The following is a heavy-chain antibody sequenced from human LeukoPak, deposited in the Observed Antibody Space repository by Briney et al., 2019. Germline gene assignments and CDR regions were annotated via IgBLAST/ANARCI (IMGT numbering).Heavy chain of an antibody. CDR3: AKVPTYYYDSSGYYYFDY. D-gene: IGHD3-22*01. CDR1: GFTFSSYA. CDR2: ISGSGSST. Sequence: GGSLRLPRAASGFTFSSYAMSWVRQAPGKGLEWGSAISGSGSSTYYADSVKGRFTISRDNSKNTLSLQMNSLRAEDTAVYYCAKVPTYYYDSSGYYYFDYWGQGTLVTVSS. J-gene: IGHJ4*02. V-gene: IGHV3-23*01.